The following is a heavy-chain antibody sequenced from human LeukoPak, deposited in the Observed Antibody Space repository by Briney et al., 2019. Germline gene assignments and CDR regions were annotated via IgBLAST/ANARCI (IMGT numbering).Heavy chain of an antibody. D-gene: IGHD3-16*01. CDR1: GYTFTDYY. V-gene: IGHV1-2*02. CDR3: AADAGGSNYP. J-gene: IGHJ5*02. Sequence: GASVKVSCKTSGYTFTDYYLHWVRQAPGQGLEWVGWIHPNSGATHYAQKFQGRLTMTRDTSISTVYMELTRLRSDDTAVYYCAADAGGSNYPWGQGTLVTVSS. CDR2: IHPNSGAT.